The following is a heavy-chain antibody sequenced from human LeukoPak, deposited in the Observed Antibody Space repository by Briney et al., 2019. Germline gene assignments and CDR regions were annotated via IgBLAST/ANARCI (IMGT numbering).Heavy chain of an antibody. V-gene: IGHV3-11*06. CDR3: ARDYKYAFDN. D-gene: IGHD5-24*01. CDR1: GFSFSDYS. Sequence: GGSLRLSCAASGFSFSDYSMSWVRQAPGKGLEWVSYIGIDSGNTNYADSVKGRFTISGDKAKNSLYLQMNSLRVEDTAVYYCARDYKYAFDNWGQGTLVTVSS. CDR2: IGIDSGNT. J-gene: IGHJ4*02.